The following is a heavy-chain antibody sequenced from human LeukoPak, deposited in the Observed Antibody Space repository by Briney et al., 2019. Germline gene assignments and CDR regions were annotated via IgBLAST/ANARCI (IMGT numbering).Heavy chain of an antibody. CDR1: GGSFSGYY. V-gene: IGHV4-34*01. CDR2: INHSGST. Sequence: SETLSLTCAVYGGSFSGYYWSWIRQPPGKGLEWIGEINHSGSTNYNPSLKSRVTISVDTSKNQFSLKLSSVTAADTAFYFCARGRDRSKAGDLWGQGSLVTVSS. D-gene: IGHD5-24*01. J-gene: IGHJ5*02. CDR3: ARGRDRSKAGDL.